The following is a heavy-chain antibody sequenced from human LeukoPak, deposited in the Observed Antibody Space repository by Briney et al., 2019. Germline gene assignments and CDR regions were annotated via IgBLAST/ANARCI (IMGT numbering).Heavy chain of an antibody. Sequence: SVKVSCKASGGTFSCYAISWERHAPGQGLEWMGGIIPIFGTANYAQKFQGRVTITTDESTSTAYMELSSLRSEDTAVYYCARARIFGVVIEPAFDYWGQGTLVTVSS. CDR2: IIPIFGTA. CDR3: ARARIFGVVIEPAFDY. CDR1: GGTFSCYA. J-gene: IGHJ4*02. V-gene: IGHV1-69*05. D-gene: IGHD3-3*01.